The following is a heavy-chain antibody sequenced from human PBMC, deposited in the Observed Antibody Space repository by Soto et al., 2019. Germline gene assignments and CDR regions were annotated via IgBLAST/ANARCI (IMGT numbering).Heavy chain of an antibody. CDR1: GYDFDTNW. CDR2: MYPGDSDT. V-gene: IGHV5-51*01. J-gene: IGHJ4*02. CDR3: ARLPRDCNKTSCYYADH. D-gene: IGHD3-3*01. Sequence: ESLKISGRGSGYDFDTNWFGWVRQLPGRGLEWVGIMYPGDSDTRYNPSLQGHVTLSVDVTVSTAFLQWRSLETSDTGMYFCARLPRDCNKTSCYYADHWGQGTQVTVSS.